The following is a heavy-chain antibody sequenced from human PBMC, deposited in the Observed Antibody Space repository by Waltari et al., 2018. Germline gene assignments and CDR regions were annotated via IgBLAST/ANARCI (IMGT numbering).Heavy chain of an antibody. CDR1: GGSIRSPL. V-gene: IGHV4-59*11. CDR3: ARRRRDGYNYDY. CDR2: IDYTGST. D-gene: IGHD5-12*01. J-gene: IGHJ4*02. Sequence: QVQLQESGPGLVKPSETLSLTCIASGGSIRSPLWRWMRQPPGKGLEWIGNIDYTGSTKYNPSLKSRVTISVDTSKNQFSLKLSSVTAADTAVYYCARRRRDGYNYDYWGQGTLVTVSS.